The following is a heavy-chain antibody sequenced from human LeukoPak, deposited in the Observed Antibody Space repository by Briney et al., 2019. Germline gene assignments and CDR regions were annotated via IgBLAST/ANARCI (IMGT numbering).Heavy chain of an antibody. J-gene: IGHJ4*02. CDR2: ITGSGGST. D-gene: IGHD3-16*01. Sequence: PGGSLRLSCAASGFTFGSYGMIWVRQAPGKGLEWVSGITGSGGSTYYADSVKGRFSISRDNSKNTLYLQMISLRAEDTAIYYCARNVDPDYWGQGALVTVSS. V-gene: IGHV3-23*01. CDR1: GFTFGSYG. CDR3: ARNVDPDY.